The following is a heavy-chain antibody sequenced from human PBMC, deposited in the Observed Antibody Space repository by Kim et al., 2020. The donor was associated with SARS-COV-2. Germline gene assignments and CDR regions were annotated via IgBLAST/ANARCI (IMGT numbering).Heavy chain of an antibody. J-gene: IGHJ4*02. V-gene: IGHV3-7*03. D-gene: IGHD4-17*01. Sequence: VDSVRGRFNITRDNAKNTLYLRRNSLRAEDTAVYYCARVFLYGDLYYFDYWGQGTLVTVSS. CDR3: ARVFLYGDLYYFDY.